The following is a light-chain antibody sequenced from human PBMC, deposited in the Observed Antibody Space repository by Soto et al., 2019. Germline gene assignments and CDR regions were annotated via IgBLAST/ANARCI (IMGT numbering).Light chain of an antibody. CDR3: CSYARSSTGV. J-gene: IGLJ3*02. V-gene: IGLV2-23*01. Sequence: QSALTQPASVSGSPGQSITISCTGTSSDVASYNLVSWYQHHPGKAPKLMIYEGSKRPSGVSNRFSGSKSGNTASLTISGLQAEDEADYYCCSYARSSTGVFGGGTKLTVL. CDR2: EGS. CDR1: SSDVASYNL.